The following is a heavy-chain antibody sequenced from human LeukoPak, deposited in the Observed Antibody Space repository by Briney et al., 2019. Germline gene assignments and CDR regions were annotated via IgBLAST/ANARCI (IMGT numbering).Heavy chain of an antibody. CDR1: GYTFSTYA. D-gene: IGHD3-22*01. J-gene: IGHJ4*02. V-gene: IGHV1-18*01. CDR2: ISVYRGNT. Sequence: ASVKVSCKASGYTFSTYAITWVRQAPGQGLEWIGWISVYRGNTKFAQSFQGRVAMTTDTSTTTAYMELTSLRSDDTAVYFCARSKSNYGNSGYIPVGYLGQGTLVT. CDR3: ARSKSNYGNSGYIPVGY.